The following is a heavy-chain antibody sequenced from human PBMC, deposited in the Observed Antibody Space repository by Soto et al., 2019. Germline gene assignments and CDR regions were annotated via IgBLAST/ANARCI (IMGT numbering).Heavy chain of an antibody. CDR3: AKDQGGSGWYGYHAMDV. V-gene: IGHV3-23*01. Sequence: LLESGGGLVQPGGSLRLSCVASGFTFSTYAMSWVRQAPGKGLEWVSIISGSGRNTYYTDSVKGRFTISRDNSKNPLYLQMNSLSAEDTAVYHCAKDQGGSGWYGYHAMDVWGQGTTVTVSS. CDR2: ISGSGRNT. CDR1: GFTFSTYA. J-gene: IGHJ6*02. D-gene: IGHD6-19*01.